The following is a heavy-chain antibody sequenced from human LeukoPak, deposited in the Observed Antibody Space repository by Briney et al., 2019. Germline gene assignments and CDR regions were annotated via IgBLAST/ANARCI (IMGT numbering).Heavy chain of an antibody. CDR1: GFTFGSYA. CDR2: ISGSGGST. D-gene: IGHD2-2*02. Sequence: GSLRLSCAASGFTFGSYAMSWVRQAPGKGLEWVSAISGSGGSTYYADSVKGRFTISRDNSKNTLYLQMNSLRAEDTAVYYCAKFGRYCSSTSCYTRFRDFDYWGQGTLVTVSS. CDR3: AKFGRYCSSTSCYTRFRDFDY. V-gene: IGHV3-23*01. J-gene: IGHJ4*02.